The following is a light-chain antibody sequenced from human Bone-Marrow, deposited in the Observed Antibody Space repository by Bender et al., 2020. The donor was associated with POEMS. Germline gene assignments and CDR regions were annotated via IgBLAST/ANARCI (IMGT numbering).Light chain of an antibody. V-gene: IGLV2-23*01. Sequence: QSALTQPASVSGSPGQSITISCAGTSSAVGSDKLVSWYQHHPGKAPKLLIYEGTKRPSGVSNRFSGSKSDNTASLTISGLQAEDEADFYCCSYAGSSIWVFGGGTKLTVL. CDR1: SSAVGSDKL. J-gene: IGLJ3*02. CDR3: CSYAGSSIWV. CDR2: EGT.